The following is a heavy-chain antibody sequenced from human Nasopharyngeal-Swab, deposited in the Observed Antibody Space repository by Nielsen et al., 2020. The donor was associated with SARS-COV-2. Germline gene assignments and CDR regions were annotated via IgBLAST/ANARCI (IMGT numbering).Heavy chain of an antibody. CDR2: ISGSGGST. CDR3: AKADWIEARHYFDY. J-gene: IGHJ4*02. V-gene: IGHV3-23*01. Sequence: GESLKISCAASGFTFSSYAMSWVRQAPGKGLEWVSAISGSGGSTYYADSVKGRFTISRDNSKNTLYLQMNSLRAEDTAVYYCAKADWIEARHYFDYWGQGTLVTVSS. D-gene: IGHD6-6*01. CDR1: GFTFSSYA.